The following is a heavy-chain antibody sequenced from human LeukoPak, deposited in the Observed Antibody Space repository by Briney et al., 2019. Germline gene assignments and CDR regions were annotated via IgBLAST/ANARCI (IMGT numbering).Heavy chain of an antibody. CDR1: GGSFSGYY. D-gene: IGHD3-3*01. J-gene: IGHJ4*02. CDR2: INHSGST. Sequence: KSSETLSLTCAVYGGSFSGYYWSWIRRPPGKGLEWIGEINHSGSTNYNPSLKSRVTISVDTSKNQFSLKLSSVTAADTAVYYCASHYYDFWSGLDYWGQGTLVTVSS. CDR3: ASHYYDFWSGLDY. V-gene: IGHV4-34*01.